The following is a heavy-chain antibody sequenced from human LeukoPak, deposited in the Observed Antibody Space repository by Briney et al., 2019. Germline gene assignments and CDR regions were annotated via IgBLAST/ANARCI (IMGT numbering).Heavy chain of an antibody. CDR3: ARDYYGSGSGIDY. V-gene: IGHV3-30-3*01. Sequence: GGSLRLSCAVSGFTFSSTLIHWVRQAPGKGLEWVAVESYAGSNKYYADSVKGRFTISRDNSKNTLYLQMNSLRAEDTAVYYCARDYYGSGSGIDYWGQGTLVTVSS. CDR1: GFTFSSTL. D-gene: IGHD3-10*01. CDR2: ESYAGSNK. J-gene: IGHJ4*02.